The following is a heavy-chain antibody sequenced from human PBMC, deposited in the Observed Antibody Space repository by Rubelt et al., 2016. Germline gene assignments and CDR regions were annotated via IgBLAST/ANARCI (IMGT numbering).Heavy chain of an antibody. D-gene: IGHD3-3*01. CDR3: AGGITIFGVASGYFDY. Sequence: QVQLQESGPGLVKPSETLSLTCTVSGGSISSYYWSWIRQPPGKGLEWIGYIYYSGSTNYNPSLKSRVTISVDTSKNQLSLRRSSVTAADTAVYDCAGGITIFGVASGYFDYWGQGTLVTVSS. V-gene: IGHV4-59*01. CDR2: IYYSGST. J-gene: IGHJ4*02. CDR1: GGSISSYY.